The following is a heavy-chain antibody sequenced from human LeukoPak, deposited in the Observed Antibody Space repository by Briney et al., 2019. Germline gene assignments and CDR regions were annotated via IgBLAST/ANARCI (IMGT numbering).Heavy chain of an antibody. CDR3: ARWVVGATGGLSDY. Sequence: SVKVSCKASGGTFSSYAISWVRQAPGQGLEWMGGIIPIFGTANYTQKFQGRVTITTDESTSTAYMELSSLRSEDTAVYYCARWVVGATGGLSDYWGQGTLVTVSS. CDR2: IIPIFGTA. D-gene: IGHD1-26*01. CDR1: GGTFSSYA. J-gene: IGHJ4*02. V-gene: IGHV1-69*05.